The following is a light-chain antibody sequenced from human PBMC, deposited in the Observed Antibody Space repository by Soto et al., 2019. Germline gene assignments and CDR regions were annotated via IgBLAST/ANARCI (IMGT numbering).Light chain of an antibody. CDR2: LNSDGSH. CDR3: QTWGSGIVV. V-gene: IGLV4-69*01. CDR1: SGHSNYA. J-gene: IGLJ2*01. Sequence: QSVLTQSPSASASLGASVKLTCTLSSGHSNYAIAWHQQQSEKGPRYRMKLNSDGSHSKGDGIPGRFSGSSSGAERYLTIASQQSEDDADYCCQTWGSGIVVFGGGTKVTVL.